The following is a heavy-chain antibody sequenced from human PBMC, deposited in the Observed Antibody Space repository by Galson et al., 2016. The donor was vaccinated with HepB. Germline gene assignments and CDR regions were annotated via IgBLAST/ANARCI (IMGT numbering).Heavy chain of an antibody. CDR3: ASRGARSCSGGSCYECDY. CDR2: IIPIFGKA. Sequence: SCKASGGTFSYYAISWARQAPGQGLEWMGGIIPIFGKADYAQKFQGRVTITADDSTSTAYMELSSLRSEDTAVYYCASRGARSCSGGSCYECDYWGQGTLVTVSS. V-gene: IGHV1-69*01. CDR1: GGTFSYYA. D-gene: IGHD2-15*01. J-gene: IGHJ4*02.